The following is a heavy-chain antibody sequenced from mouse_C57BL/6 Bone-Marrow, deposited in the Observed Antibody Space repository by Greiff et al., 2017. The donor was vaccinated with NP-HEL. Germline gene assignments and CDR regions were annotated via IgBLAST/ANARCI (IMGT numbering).Heavy chain of an antibody. J-gene: IGHJ1*03. D-gene: IGHD2-4*01. CDR2: ISSGGDYI. CDR1: GFTFSSYA. Sequence: EVQRVESGEGLVKPGGSLKLSCAASGFTFSSYAMSWVRQTPEKRLEWVAYISSGGDYIYYADTVKGRFTISRDNARNTLYLQMSSLKSEDTAMYYCTRGRYEYDGYWYFDVWGTGTTVTVSS. V-gene: IGHV5-9-1*02. CDR3: TRGRYEYDGYWYFDV.